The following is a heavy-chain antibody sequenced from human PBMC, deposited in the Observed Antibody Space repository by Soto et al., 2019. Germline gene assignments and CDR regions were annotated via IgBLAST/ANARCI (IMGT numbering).Heavy chain of an antibody. Sequence: GASVKVSCKASGGTFSSYAISWVRQAPGQGLEWMGGIIPIFGTANYAQKFQGRVTITADESTSTAYMELSSLRSEDTAVYYCARVYYYGSGSTNWFDPWGQGTLVTVSS. V-gene: IGHV1-69*13. D-gene: IGHD3-10*01. CDR1: GGTFSSYA. CDR2: IIPIFGTA. CDR3: ARVYYYGSGSTNWFDP. J-gene: IGHJ5*02.